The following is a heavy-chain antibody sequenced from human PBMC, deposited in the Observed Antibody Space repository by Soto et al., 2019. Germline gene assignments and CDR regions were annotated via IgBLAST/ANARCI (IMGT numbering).Heavy chain of an antibody. Sequence: GGSLRLSCAASGSTFSSYWMHWVRQAPGKGLVWVSRINSDGSSTSYADSVKGRFTISRDNAKNTLYLQMNSLRAEDTAVYYCARGTIAAIDAFDIWGQGTMVTVSS. CDR1: GSTFSSYW. J-gene: IGHJ3*02. CDR3: ARGTIAAIDAFDI. CDR2: INSDGSST. D-gene: IGHD6-13*01. V-gene: IGHV3-74*01.